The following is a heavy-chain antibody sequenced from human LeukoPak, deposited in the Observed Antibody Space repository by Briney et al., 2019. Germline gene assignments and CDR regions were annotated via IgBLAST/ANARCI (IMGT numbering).Heavy chain of an antibody. V-gene: IGHV4-34*01. D-gene: IGHD6-19*01. CDR1: GGSFSGYY. CDR3: ARGRYSSGWYIARWFDP. CDR2: INHSGST. J-gene: IGHJ5*02. Sequence: SGTLSLTCAVYGGSFSGYYWSWLRQPPGKGLEWIGEINHSGSTNYNPSLKSRVTISVDTSKNQFSLKLSSVTAADTAVYYCARGRYSSGWYIARWFDPWGQGTLVTVSS.